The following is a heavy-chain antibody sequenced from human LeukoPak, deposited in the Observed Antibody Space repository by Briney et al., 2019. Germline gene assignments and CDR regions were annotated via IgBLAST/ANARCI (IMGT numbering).Heavy chain of an antibody. CDR2: IYYSGST. D-gene: IGHD3-3*01. Sequence: PSETLSLTCTVSGGSFSSGSYYWSWIRQPPGKGLEWIGYIYYSGSTNYNPSLKSRVTISVDTSKNQFSLKLSSVTAADTAVYYCAREVTIFGVATYGMDVWGQGTTVTVSS. V-gene: IGHV4-61*01. CDR3: AREVTIFGVATYGMDV. CDR1: GGSFSSGSYY. J-gene: IGHJ6*02.